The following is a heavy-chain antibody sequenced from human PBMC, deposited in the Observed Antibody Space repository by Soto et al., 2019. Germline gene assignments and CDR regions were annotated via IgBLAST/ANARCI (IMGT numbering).Heavy chain of an antibody. CDR2: ISGRGGNT. CDR3: ANEGGSWRGGSFDY. Sequence: EVQLLESGGGLVQPGGSLRLSCAASGFTFSSYAMSWVRQAPGKGLEWVSAISGRGGNTYYADSVKGRFTISRDNSKNTLYLQMNSLRAEDTAVYYWANEGGSWRGGSFDYWGQGTLVTVSS. CDR1: GFTFSSYA. D-gene: IGHD3-16*01. V-gene: IGHV3-23*01. J-gene: IGHJ4*02.